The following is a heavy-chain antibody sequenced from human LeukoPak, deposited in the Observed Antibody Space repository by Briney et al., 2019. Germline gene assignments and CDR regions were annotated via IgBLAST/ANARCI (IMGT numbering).Heavy chain of an antibody. Sequence: GASVKVSCKASGYTFTSYGISWVRQAPGQGLEWMGWISAYNGNTNYAQKLQGRVTMTTDTPTSTAYMELRSLRSDDTAVYYCARGAGDWNYVYYYYMDVWGKGTTVTVSS. CDR1: GYTFTSYG. J-gene: IGHJ6*03. CDR2: ISAYNGNT. V-gene: IGHV1-18*01. D-gene: IGHD1-7*01. CDR3: ARGAGDWNYVYYYYMDV.